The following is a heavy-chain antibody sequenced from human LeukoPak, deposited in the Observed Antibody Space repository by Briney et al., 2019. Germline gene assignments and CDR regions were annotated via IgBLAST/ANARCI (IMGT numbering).Heavy chain of an antibody. D-gene: IGHD4-17*01. J-gene: IGHJ4*02. CDR2: VNGAGGST. V-gene: IGHV3-23*01. CDR1: GFTFSSSA. Sequence: PGGSLRLSCAASGFTFSSSAMSWVRQAPGKGLEWVSAVNGAGGSTYYADAVKGRFTISRDNAKNSLYLQMNSLRAEDTAVYYCARLTTTVTTPFDYWGQGTLVSVSS. CDR3: ARLTTTVTTPFDY.